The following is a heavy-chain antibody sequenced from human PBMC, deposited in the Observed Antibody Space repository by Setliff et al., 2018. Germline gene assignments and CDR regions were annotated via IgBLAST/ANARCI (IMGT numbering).Heavy chain of an antibody. Sequence: SETLSLTCAVSGYSISTSSYYWGWIRQPPGKGLEWIGRIYTSGSTNYNPSLKSRVTISVDTSKNQFSLKLSSVTAADTAVYYCARGGLWFGELLWKYYYYGMDVWGQGTTVTVSS. CDR2: IYTSGST. CDR1: GYSISTSSYY. D-gene: IGHD3-10*01. J-gene: IGHJ6*02. V-gene: IGHV4-39*07. CDR3: ARGGLWFGELLWKYYYYGMDV.